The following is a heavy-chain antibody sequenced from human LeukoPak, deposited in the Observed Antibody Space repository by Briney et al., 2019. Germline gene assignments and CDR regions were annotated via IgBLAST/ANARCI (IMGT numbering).Heavy chain of an antibody. D-gene: IGHD3-16*01. CDR3: ARGGYDY. V-gene: IGHV3-64*01. CDR2: ISSNGGST. Sequence: PGGSLRLSCAASGFTFSSYAMHWARQGPEKGLEYVSAISSNGGSTYYANSVKGRFTISRDNSKNTLYLQMGSLRAEDMAVYYCARGGYDYWGQGTLVTVSS. CDR1: GFTFSSYA. J-gene: IGHJ4*02.